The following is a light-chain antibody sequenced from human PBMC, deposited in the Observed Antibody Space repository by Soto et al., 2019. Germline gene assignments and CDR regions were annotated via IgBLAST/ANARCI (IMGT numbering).Light chain of an antibody. V-gene: IGLV2-8*01. CDR2: EVS. CDR3: CSYAGSNSFV. CDR1: SSDVGGYNY. J-gene: IGLJ1*01. Sequence: QSVLTRPPSASGSPGQSVTISCTGTSSDVGGYNYVSWYQEHPGKAPKVIIFEVSKRPSGVPDRFSGSKSGNTASLTVSGLQAEDEADYYCCSYAGSNSFVFGTGTKVTVL.